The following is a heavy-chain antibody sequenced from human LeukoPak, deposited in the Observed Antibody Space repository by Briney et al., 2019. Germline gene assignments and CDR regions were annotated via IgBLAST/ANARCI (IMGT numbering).Heavy chain of an antibody. CDR3: ARGGRGRKWELLSSYAFDI. V-gene: IGHV4-59*01. D-gene: IGHD1-26*01. J-gene: IGHJ3*02. CDR2: IYYSGST. CDR1: GGSMSGYY. Sequence: SETLSLTCTVSGGSMSGYYWSWIRQPPGKGLEWIGYIYYSGSTNYNPSLKSRVTISVDTSKNQFSLKLSSVTAADTAVYYCARGGRGRKWELLSSYAFDIWGQGTMVTVSS.